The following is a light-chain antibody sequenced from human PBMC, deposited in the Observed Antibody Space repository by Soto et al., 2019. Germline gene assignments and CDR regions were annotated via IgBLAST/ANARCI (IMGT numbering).Light chain of an antibody. J-gene: IGKJ1*01. CDR1: QGISSY. CDR2: AAS. CDR3: QQYYSYPHT. V-gene: IGKV1-8*01. Sequence: AIRMTQSPSSFSASTGDRVTITCRASQGISSYLAWYQQKPGKAPKLLIYAASTLQSGVPSRFSGSGSGTDFTLTISCLQAEDFAPYYCQQYYSYPHTFGQGTNVEIK.